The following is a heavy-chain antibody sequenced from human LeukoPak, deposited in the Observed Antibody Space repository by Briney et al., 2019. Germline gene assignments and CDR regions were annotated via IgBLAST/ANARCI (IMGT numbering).Heavy chain of an antibody. CDR1: GFTFSSSG. Sequence: GGSLRLSCAASGFTFSSSGMYWVRQAPGKGLEWVAVIWYDGSNDDYADSVKGRFTISRDNSKNTLYLQMNSLRAEDTAVYYCTRGLGEHGGVSDRWGQGTLVTVSS. D-gene: IGHD3-16*01. CDR2: IWYDGSND. J-gene: IGHJ5*02. V-gene: IGHV3-33*01. CDR3: TRGLGEHGGVSDR.